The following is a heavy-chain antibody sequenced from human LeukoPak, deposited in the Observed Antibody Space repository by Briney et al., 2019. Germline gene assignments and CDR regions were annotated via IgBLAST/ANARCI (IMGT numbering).Heavy chain of an antibody. CDR2: INHSGST. Sequence: SETLSLTCAVYGGSSSGYYWSWIRQPPGKGLEWIGEINHSGSTNYNPSLKSRVTISVDTSKNQFSLKLSSVTAADTAVYYCARGRSSRHFDYWGQGTLVTVSS. CDR3: ARGRSSRHFDY. CDR1: GGSSSGYY. D-gene: IGHD6-13*01. V-gene: IGHV4-34*01. J-gene: IGHJ4*02.